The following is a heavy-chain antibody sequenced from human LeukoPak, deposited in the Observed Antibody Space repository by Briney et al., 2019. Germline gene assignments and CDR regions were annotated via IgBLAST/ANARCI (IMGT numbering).Heavy chain of an antibody. CDR1: GDSISTSNSY. CDR2: FHHSGST. CDR3: ARREGYNFDY. D-gene: IGHD5-24*01. Sequence: SETLSLTCTVSGDSISTSNSYWDWIRQPPGKGLEWIGSFHHSGSTPYNPSLNRRVSISVDTSKNQLSLKLSSVTAADTAVYYCARREGYNFDYWGQGTLVTVSS. J-gene: IGHJ4*02. V-gene: IGHV4-39*07.